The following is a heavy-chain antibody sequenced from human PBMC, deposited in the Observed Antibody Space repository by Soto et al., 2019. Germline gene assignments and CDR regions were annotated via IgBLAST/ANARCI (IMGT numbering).Heavy chain of an antibody. D-gene: IGHD5-18*01. J-gene: IGHJ6*02. CDR2: IKQDGSEK. CDR1: GFTFSSYW. CDR3: ARVDTALVHFGMDV. V-gene: IGHV3-7*01. Sequence: GGSLRLSCAASGFTFSSYWMSWVRQAPGKGLEWVANIKQDGSEKYYVDSVKGRFTFSRDNAKNSLYLQMNSLRAEDTAVYYCARVDTALVHFGMDVWGQGTTVTVSS.